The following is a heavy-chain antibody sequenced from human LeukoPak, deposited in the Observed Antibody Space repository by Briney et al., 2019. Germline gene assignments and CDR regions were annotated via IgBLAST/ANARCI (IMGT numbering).Heavy chain of an antibody. CDR3: ARDSSSGWPTTVDY. CDR2: INPNSGGT. V-gene: IGHV1-2*02. CDR1: GYTFTGYY. D-gene: IGHD6-19*01. J-gene: IGHJ4*02. Sequence: GASVKVSCKASGYTFTGYYMHWVRRAPGQGLEWMGWINPNSGGTNYAQKFQGRVTMTRDTSISTAYMELSRLRSDDTAVYYCARDSSSGWPTTVDYWGQGTLVTVSS.